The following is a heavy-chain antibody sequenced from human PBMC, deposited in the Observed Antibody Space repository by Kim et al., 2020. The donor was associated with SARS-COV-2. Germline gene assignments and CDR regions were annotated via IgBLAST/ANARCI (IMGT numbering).Heavy chain of an antibody. Sequence: YAQKFQGRVTMTRETSTSTVYMELSSLRSEDTAVYYCARDPWGSSFVDYWGQGTLVTVSS. J-gene: IGHJ4*02. V-gene: IGHV1-46*01. CDR3: ARDPWGSSFVDY. D-gene: IGHD6-6*01.